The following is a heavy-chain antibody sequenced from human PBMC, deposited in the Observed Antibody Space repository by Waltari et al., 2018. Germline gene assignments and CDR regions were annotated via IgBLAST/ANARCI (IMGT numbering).Heavy chain of an antibody. V-gene: IGHV3-30-3*01. CDR1: GFTFTTYA. CDR2: ISHDGSDK. CDR3: ARQVTTYDYFDL. Sequence: QVQLVESGGGVVQPGKSVRLSCAASGFTFTTYAMHWVRLAPGKGLEWVAVISHDGSDKFYAASVQDRFTISRDNSQNTLFLQMNSLRPEDTAVYYCARQVTTYDYFDLWGQGTLVTVSS. D-gene: IGHD1-1*01. J-gene: IGHJ4*02.